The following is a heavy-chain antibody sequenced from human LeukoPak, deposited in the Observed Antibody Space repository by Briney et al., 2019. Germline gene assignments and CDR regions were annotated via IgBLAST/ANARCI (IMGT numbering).Heavy chain of an antibody. D-gene: IGHD3-22*01. Sequence: ASVKVSCKVSGYTLTELSMHWVRQAPGKGLEWMGGFDPEDGETIYAQKFQGRVTMTEDTSTDTAYMELSSLRSEDTAVYYCARSRGAINYYDSSGYYYGWGQGTLVTVSS. J-gene: IGHJ4*02. V-gene: IGHV1-24*01. CDR2: FDPEDGET. CDR1: GYTLTELS. CDR3: ARSRGAINYYDSSGYYYG.